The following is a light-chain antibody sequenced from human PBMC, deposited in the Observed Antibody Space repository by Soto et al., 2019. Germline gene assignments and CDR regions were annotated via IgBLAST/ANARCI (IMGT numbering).Light chain of an antibody. J-gene: IGLJ2*01. CDR2: EVN. V-gene: IGLV2-8*01. CDR1: SSDVGGYKY. Sequence: QSALTQPPSASGSPGQSVTISCTGTSSDVGGYKYVSWYQQYPGKAPKLLIYEVNKRPSWVPDRFSGSKSGNTASLTVSGLQAEDEGGYYCSSYAGSNVVVFGGGTKVTVL. CDR3: SSYAGSNVVV.